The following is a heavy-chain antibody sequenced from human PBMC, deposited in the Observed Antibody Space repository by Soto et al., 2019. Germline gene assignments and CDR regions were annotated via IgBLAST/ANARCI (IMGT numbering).Heavy chain of an antibody. CDR2: INHSGST. D-gene: IGHD2-21*01. J-gene: IGHJ6*01. V-gene: IGHV4-34*01. Sequence: PSETLSLTCAVYGGSFSGYYWTWIRQPPGTGLEWIGEINHSGSTNYNPSLKSRVTISVDTSKNQFSLRLTSVTAADAAVYYCARLNGDCVGTSSHVYYGMDVWGVGATVS. CDR3: ARLNGDCVGTSSHVYYGMDV. CDR1: GGSFSGYY.